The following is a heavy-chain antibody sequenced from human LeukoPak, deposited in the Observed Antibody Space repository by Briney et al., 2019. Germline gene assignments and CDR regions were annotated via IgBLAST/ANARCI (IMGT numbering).Heavy chain of an antibody. D-gene: IGHD2-8*01. Sequence: ASVKVSCKASGYTFTEYYMHWVRQAPGQGLEWMGWINPNSGGTNYAQKFQGRVTMTRDTSISTAYMELSRLRSDDTAVYYCAREIRRYCTNGVCYRGYFDYWGQGTLVTVSS. J-gene: IGHJ4*02. CDR3: AREIRRYCTNGVCYRGYFDY. V-gene: IGHV1-2*02. CDR2: INPNSGGT. CDR1: GYTFTEYY.